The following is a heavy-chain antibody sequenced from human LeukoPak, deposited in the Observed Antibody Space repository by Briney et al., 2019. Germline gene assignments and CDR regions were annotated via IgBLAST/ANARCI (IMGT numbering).Heavy chain of an antibody. V-gene: IGHV3-11*01. CDR3: ARLSPYYNMDV. CDR1: GFTFSDHY. Sequence: PGGSLRLSCAASGFTFSDHYMSWVRQAPGKGVEWVSYISSSGRTTYYADSVKGRFTISRDNVKDSLYLQMNSLRAEDTAVYYCARLSPYYNMDVWGKGSTVTVSS. J-gene: IGHJ6*03. CDR2: ISSSGRTT.